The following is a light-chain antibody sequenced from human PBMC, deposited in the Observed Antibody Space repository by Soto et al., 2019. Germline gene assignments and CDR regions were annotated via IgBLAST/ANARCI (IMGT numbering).Light chain of an antibody. V-gene: IGKV3D-15*02. Sequence: EIVMTKSPATLSVYPWERATLSCGASQSITSSLAWYQQKPGQAPRLLIYGASTRATGIPDRFSGSGSGTEFTLTISSLQSEDFALYYCHQYDNSPLTFGGGTKVDIK. CDR1: QSITSS. J-gene: IGKJ4*01. CDR3: HQYDNSPLT. CDR2: GAS.